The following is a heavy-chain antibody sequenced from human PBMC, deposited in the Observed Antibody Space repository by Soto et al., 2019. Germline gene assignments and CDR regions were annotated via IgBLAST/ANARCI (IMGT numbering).Heavy chain of an antibody. V-gene: IGHV3-74*01. CDR2: INSAGSDT. D-gene: IGHD1-26*01. CDR3: VRSKWNYYNFYGMDV. J-gene: IGHJ6*02. CDR1: GFSFSTYW. Sequence: EVQLVESGGGLVQPGGSLRLSCAASGFSFSTYWMHWVRQGPGEGLVSVSRINSAGSDTDYADSVRGRFTISRDNAKNTLSLQMNSLRGEDTAVYYCVRSKWNYYNFYGMDVWGRGTTVIVSS.